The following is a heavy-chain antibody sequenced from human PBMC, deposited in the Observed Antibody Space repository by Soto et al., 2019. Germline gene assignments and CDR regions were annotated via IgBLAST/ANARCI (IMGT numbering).Heavy chain of an antibody. CDR2: IIPIFGTA. D-gene: IGHD1-26*01. CDR3: AVEIMGATGGFDY. J-gene: IGHJ4*02. Sequence: QVQLVQSGTEVKKPGSSVKVSCKASGGTFSSYAISWVRQAPGQGLEWMGGIIPIFGTANYAQKFQGRVTITADESTRRDDMEVTAMRYEDTGVYDCAVEIMGATGGFDYRGQGTLVTVSS. CDR1: GGTFSSYA. V-gene: IGHV1-69*01.